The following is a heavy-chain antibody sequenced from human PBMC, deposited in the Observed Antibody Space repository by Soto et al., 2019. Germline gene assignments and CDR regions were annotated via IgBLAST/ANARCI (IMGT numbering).Heavy chain of an antibody. V-gene: IGHV1-18*04. Sequence: AAVKVSCTSSGYTFTSYGISWVRQAPGQGLEWMGWISAYNGNSNYAQKFQGRVTMTTDTSTSTAYMELSSLRSDDTAVFYCARELWTGGRCHSGEYFHHWGKGTPVTVSS. CDR1: GYTFTSYG. CDR2: ISAYNGNS. J-gene: IGHJ1*01. D-gene: IGHD2-15*01. CDR3: ARELWTGGRCHSGEYFHH.